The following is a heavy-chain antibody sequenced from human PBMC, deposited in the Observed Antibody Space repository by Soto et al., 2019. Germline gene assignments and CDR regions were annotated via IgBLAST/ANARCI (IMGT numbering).Heavy chain of an antibody. V-gene: IGHV1-18*04. D-gene: IGHD2-2*01. Sequence: ASVQVSCTASGYTFTSYGISWVRQAPGQGLEWMGWISAYNGNTNYAQKLQGRVTMTTDTSTSTAYMELRSLRSDDTAVYYCARDSCSSTSFYLDDWGQGTRVTVSS. J-gene: IGHJ4*02. CDR1: GYTFTSYG. CDR3: ARDSCSSTSFYLDD. CDR2: ISAYNGNT.